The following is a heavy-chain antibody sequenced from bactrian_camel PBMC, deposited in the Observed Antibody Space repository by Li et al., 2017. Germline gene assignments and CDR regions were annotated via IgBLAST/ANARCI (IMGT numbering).Heavy chain of an antibody. CDR1: GLTHSNYC. CDR2: VDNRGST. D-gene: IGHD4*01. J-gene: IGHJ4*01. V-gene: IGHV3S67*01. Sequence: DVQLVESGGGSVQTGGSLRLSCVVSGLTHSNYCYGWFRQSPGKEREGVASVDNRGSTIIAESVKGRFTISQDNAKNTLYLDMNSLKPEDTAKYYCAAETVYSDCAGDEDFGYRAGGPRSPSP.